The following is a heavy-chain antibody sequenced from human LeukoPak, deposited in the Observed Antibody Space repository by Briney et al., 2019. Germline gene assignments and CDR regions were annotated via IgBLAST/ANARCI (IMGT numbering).Heavy chain of an antibody. Sequence: GEPLNISCKGSGYSFTSYWIGWVRPMPGKGLEWMGISDSGDSDTRNSTSLQGQLTTSADKSISTAYLQWTSLPASDTAMYYCARGLGDYRYSGSGPYSDYWGQGTLVTVSS. V-gene: IGHV5-51*01. CDR1: GYSFTSYW. CDR3: ARGLGDYRYSGSGPYSDY. D-gene: IGHD4-17*01. CDR2: SDSGDSDT. J-gene: IGHJ4*02.